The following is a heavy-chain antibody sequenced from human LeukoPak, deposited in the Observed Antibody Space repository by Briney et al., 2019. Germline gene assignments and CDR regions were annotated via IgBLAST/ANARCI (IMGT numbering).Heavy chain of an antibody. Sequence: SETLSLTGTVSGGSISSYYWSWIRQPPGKGLEWIGYIYYSGSTNYNPSLKSRVTISVDTSKNQFSLKLTSVTAADTAVYYCARDAYVSYYYYGMDVWGKGTTVTVSS. J-gene: IGHJ6*04. CDR2: IYYSGST. V-gene: IGHV4-59*13. D-gene: IGHD3-16*01. CDR3: ARDAYVSYYYYGMDV. CDR1: GGSISSYY.